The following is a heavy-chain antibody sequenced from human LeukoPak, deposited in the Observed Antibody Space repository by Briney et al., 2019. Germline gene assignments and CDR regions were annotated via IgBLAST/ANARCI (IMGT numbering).Heavy chain of an antibody. Sequence: GGSLRLSCAASGFTFSSYSMNWVRQAPGKGLEWVSSISSSSSYIYYADSVKGRFTISRGNAKNSLYLQMNSLRAEDTAVYYCAREDSSGWYYFDYWGQGTLVTVSS. D-gene: IGHD6-19*01. CDR1: GFTFSSYS. V-gene: IGHV3-21*01. J-gene: IGHJ4*02. CDR3: AREDSSGWYYFDY. CDR2: ISSSSSYI.